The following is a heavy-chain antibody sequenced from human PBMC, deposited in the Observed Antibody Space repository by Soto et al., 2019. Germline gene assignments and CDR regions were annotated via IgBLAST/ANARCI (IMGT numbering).Heavy chain of an antibody. J-gene: IGHJ5*02. CDR1: GFTFSSYG. D-gene: IGHD6-19*01. CDR2: ISYDGSNK. CDR3: AKDHRRIAVAAPLGP. Sequence: GGSLRVSCAASGFTFSSYGMHWVRQAPGKGLEWVAVISYDGSNKYYADSVKGRFTISRDNSKNTLYLQMNSLRAEDTAVYYCAKDHRRIAVAAPLGPWGQGTLVTVSS. V-gene: IGHV3-30*18.